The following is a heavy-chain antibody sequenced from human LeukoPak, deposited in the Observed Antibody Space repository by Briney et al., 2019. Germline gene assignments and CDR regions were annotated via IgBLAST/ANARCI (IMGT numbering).Heavy chain of an antibody. CDR3: AANELNSGAAKKEDY. J-gene: IGHJ4*02. CDR1: GFTFSSYA. V-gene: IGHV3-23*01. CDR2: ISGSGGST. D-gene: IGHD1-26*01. Sequence: QTGGSLRLSCAASGFTFSSYAMSWVRQAPGKGLEWVSAISGSGGSTYYADSVKGRFTISRDNSKNTLYLQMNSLRAEDTAVYYCAANELNSGAAKKEDYWGQGTLVTVSS.